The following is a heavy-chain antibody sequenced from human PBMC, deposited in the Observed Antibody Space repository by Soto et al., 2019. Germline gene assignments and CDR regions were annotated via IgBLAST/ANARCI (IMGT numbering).Heavy chain of an antibody. Sequence: YYWRWIRQTTGKGLGLIGYIYYSGSTNYNPSLKSRVTISVDTSKNQFSLKLSSVTAADTAVYYCARESGFCGPMRYRNNLFDPWGQGILVPV. CDR2: IYYSGST. D-gene: IGHD2-21*01. V-gene: IGHV4-59*01. CDR3: ARESGFCGPMRYRNNLFDP. CDR1: YY. J-gene: IGHJ5*02.